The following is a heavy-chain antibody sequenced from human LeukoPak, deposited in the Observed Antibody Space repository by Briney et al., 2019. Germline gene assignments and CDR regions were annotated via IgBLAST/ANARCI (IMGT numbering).Heavy chain of an antibody. CDR3: ASGLGGSSQH. V-gene: IGHV3-48*01. Sequence: GGSLRLSCAASGFTFSSYSMNWVRQAPGRGREWVSYISSSSSTIYYADSVKGRFTISRDNAKNSLYLQMNSLRAEDTAVYYCASGLGGSSQHWGQGTLVTVSS. CDR1: GFTFSSYS. D-gene: IGHD3-16*01. CDR2: ISSSSSTI. J-gene: IGHJ1*01.